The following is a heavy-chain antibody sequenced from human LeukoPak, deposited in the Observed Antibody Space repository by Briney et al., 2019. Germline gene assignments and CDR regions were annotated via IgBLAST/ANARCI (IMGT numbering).Heavy chain of an antibody. D-gene: IGHD6-19*01. Sequence: LAGGSLRLSGAASGFTFSSYAMNWVRQAPGKGLEWVSSIRGSGDSTYYADSVKGRFTISRDNSKNTLYLQISSLRAEDTAIYYCAKDGISGWYGNHFDFWGQGTLVTGSS. CDR2: IRGSGDST. V-gene: IGHV3-23*01. CDR3: AKDGISGWYGNHFDF. J-gene: IGHJ4*02. CDR1: GFTFSSYA.